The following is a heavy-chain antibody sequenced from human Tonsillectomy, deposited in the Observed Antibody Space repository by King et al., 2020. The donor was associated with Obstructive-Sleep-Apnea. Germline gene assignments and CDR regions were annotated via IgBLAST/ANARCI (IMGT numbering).Heavy chain of an antibody. V-gene: IGHV3-49*03. CDR1: GFTFGDYA. CDR3: TQSGSYESADLYYFDY. J-gene: IGHJ4*02. CDR2: IRSKAYGGTT. Sequence: VQLVESGGGLVQPGRSLRLSCTASGFTFGDYAMSWFRQAPGKGLEWVGFIRSKAYGGTTEYAASVKGRFTISRDDSKSIASLQMNSMKTEDTAVYYFTQSGSYESADLYYFDYWGQGTLVTVSS. D-gene: IGHD1-26*01.